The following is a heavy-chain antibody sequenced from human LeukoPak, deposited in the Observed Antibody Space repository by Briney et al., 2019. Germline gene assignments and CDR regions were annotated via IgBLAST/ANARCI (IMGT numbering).Heavy chain of an antibody. J-gene: IGHJ4*02. CDR3: ARGYSSSWHYFDY. D-gene: IGHD6-13*01. CDR2: VFDSGGT. CDR1: GGSISNYW. V-gene: IGHV4-59*01. Sequence: SETLSLTCTVSGGSISNYWWSWIRQPPGKGLEWIGYVFDSGGTNYNPSLKSRVTISVDTSKKQFSLKLSSVTAADTAVYYCARGYSSSWHYFDYWGQGTLVTVSS.